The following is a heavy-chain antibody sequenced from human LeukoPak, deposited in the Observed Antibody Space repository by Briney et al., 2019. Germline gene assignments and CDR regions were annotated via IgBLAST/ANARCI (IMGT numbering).Heavy chain of an antibody. Sequence: ASVKVSCKASRNIFTGYFIHWVRQAPGQGLEWMGWVNPKNGGTNPAEKFQGRVTMTRDTSLSTAFMELTGLTSDDTAVYFCAREPPYTGHCDITTCDVSRFDLWGQGTLVTVSS. D-gene: IGHD2-2*01. CDR1: RNIFTGYF. V-gene: IGHV1-2*02. J-gene: IGHJ4*02. CDR3: AREPPYTGHCDITTCDVSRFDL. CDR2: VNPKNGGT.